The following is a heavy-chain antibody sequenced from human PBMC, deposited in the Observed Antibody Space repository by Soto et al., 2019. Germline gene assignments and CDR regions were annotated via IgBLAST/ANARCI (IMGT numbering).Heavy chain of an antibody. J-gene: IGHJ4*02. CDR2: VYPDDSDT. CDR3: VRLRYYSDSRGYYRPFDH. Sequence: GESLKISCKGSGYIFSTYWIGWVRQMPGKGLEWMGSVYPDDSDTRSSPSFLGQVTISADKSISTAYLQWSSLKASDTAMYYCVRLRYYSDSRGYYRPFDHWGQGTLVTVSS. V-gene: IGHV5-51*01. CDR1: GYIFSTYW. D-gene: IGHD3-22*01.